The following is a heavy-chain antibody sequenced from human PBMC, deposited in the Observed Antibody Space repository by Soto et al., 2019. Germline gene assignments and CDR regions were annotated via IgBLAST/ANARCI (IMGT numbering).Heavy chain of an antibody. J-gene: IGHJ5*02. CDR3: ARRGCSGGSCYSVWFDP. Sequence: SETLSLTCTVSGGSISSYYWSWIRQPPGKGLEWIGYIYYSGSTNYNPSLKSRVTTSVDTSKNQFSLKLSSVTAADTAVYYCARRGCSGGSCYSVWFDPWGQGTLVTVSS. CDR2: IYYSGST. V-gene: IGHV4-59*01. CDR1: GGSISSYY. D-gene: IGHD2-15*01.